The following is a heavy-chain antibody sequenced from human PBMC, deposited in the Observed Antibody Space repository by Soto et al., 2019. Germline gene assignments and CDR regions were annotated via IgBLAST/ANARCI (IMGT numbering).Heavy chain of an antibody. D-gene: IGHD3-9*01. CDR3: ARVSYDISTGHPYYFDY. Sequence: ASVKGSCKASGYAFTSYYMHWVRQAPGQGLEWMGIINPSGGSTSYAQKFQGRVTMTRDTSTSTVYMELSSLRSEDTAVYYCARVSYDISTGHPYYFDYWGQGTLVTVSS. J-gene: IGHJ4*02. CDR1: GYAFTSYY. CDR2: INPSGGST. V-gene: IGHV1-46*01.